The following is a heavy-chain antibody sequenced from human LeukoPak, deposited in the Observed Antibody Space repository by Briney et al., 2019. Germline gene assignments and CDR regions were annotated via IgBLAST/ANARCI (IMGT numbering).Heavy chain of an antibody. Sequence: GGSLRLSCVASGFTFSAYAMAWVRQAPGKGLECVSHITTGGSSTFHADSVKGRFTISRDNAKNSLYLQMNSLRGEDAAVYYCARDVEAGTGWFDPWGQGTLVTVSS. CDR3: ARDVEAGTGWFDP. CDR1: GFTFSAYA. J-gene: IGHJ5*02. V-gene: IGHV3-48*04. CDR2: ITTGGSST. D-gene: IGHD6-19*01.